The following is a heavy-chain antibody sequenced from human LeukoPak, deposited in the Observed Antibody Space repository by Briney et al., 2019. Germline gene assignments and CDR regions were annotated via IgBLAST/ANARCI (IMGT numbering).Heavy chain of an antibody. CDR1: GFTFSSYS. CDR2: ISTSSEYI. CDR3: ARDYYGSGTFDY. D-gene: IGHD3-10*01. Sequence: PGGSLRLSCAASGFTFSSYSMNWVRQAPGKGLEWVSSISTSSEYIYYADSVKGRFTISRNNANNSLYLQMNSLRADDTAVYYCARDYYGSGTFDYWGQGTLVTVSS. V-gene: IGHV3-21*01. J-gene: IGHJ4*02.